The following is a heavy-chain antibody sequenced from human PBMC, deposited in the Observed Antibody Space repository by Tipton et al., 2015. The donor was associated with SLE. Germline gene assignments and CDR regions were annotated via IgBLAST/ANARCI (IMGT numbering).Heavy chain of an antibody. CDR3: ARVGNDAFDI. J-gene: IGHJ3*02. CDR1: GGSISSYY. Sequence: TLSLTCTVSGGSISSYYWSWIRQPPGKGLEWIGYIYYSGSTNYNPSLKSRVTISIDTSKNQFSLKLSSVTAADTAVYYCARVGNDAFDIWGQGTMVTVSS. CDR2: IYYSGST. V-gene: IGHV4-59*01.